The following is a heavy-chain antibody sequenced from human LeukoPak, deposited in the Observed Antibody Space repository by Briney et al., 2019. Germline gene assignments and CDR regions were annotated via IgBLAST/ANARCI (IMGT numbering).Heavy chain of an antibody. Sequence: TGGSLRLSCAASGFTFSSYEMNWVRQAPGKGLERDSYISSSGSTIYYADSVKGRFTISRDNAKNSLYLQMNSLRAEDTAVYYCAREGSSNDAFDIWGQGTMVTVSS. CDR3: AREGSSNDAFDI. CDR1: GFTFSSYE. D-gene: IGHD3-10*01. V-gene: IGHV3-48*03. CDR2: ISSSGSTI. J-gene: IGHJ3*02.